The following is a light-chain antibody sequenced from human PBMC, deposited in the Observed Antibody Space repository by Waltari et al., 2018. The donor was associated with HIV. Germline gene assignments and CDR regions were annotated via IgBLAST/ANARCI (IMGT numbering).Light chain of an antibody. V-gene: IGKV1-39*01. CDR2: VST. CDR1: QNIGSY. CDR3: QQSYSKPRT. Sequence: DIQMTQSPPSLTASVGDRVTLTCRASQNIGSYLNWYQLRPGQAPNVLIYVSTNLQTGVPSRFSGRGSGTDFTLTIADLQPEDFVFYFCQQSYSKPRTFGQGTKVEIK. J-gene: IGKJ1*01.